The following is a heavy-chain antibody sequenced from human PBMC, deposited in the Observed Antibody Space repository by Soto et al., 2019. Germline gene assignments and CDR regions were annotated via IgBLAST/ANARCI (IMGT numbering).Heavy chain of an antibody. CDR2: IYYRGST. Sequence: LSLTCTVAGGSISSYYWSWIRQPPGKGLEWIGYIYYRGSTNYNPSLKSRVTISVDTSKNQFSLKLSSATAADTAVYYWARGGSRRSNNWHDPRAQRTLVPVSS. CDR3: ARGGSRRSNNWHDP. V-gene: IGHV4-59*01. J-gene: IGHJ5*02. D-gene: IGHD2-2*01. CDR1: GGSISSYY.